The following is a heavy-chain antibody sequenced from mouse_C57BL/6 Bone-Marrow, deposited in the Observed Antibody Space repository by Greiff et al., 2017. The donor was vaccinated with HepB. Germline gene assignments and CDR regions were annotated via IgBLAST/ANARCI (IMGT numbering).Heavy chain of an antibody. CDR2: IYPRSGNT. J-gene: IGHJ4*01. V-gene: IGHV1-81*01. Sequence: QVQLQQSGAELARPGASVKLSCKASGYTFTSYGISWVKQSTGQGLEWIGEIYPRSGNTYYNEKFKGKATLTADKSSSTAYMELRSLTSEDSAVYFCARDPHYGSSPCAMDYWGQGTSVTVSS. CDR3: ARDPHYGSSPCAMDY. CDR1: GYTFTSYG. D-gene: IGHD1-1*01.